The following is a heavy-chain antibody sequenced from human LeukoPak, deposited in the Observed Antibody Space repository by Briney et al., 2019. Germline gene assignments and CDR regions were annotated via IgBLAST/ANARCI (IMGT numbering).Heavy chain of an antibody. Sequence: SETLSLTCTVSGGSISSSSYYWGWIRQPPGKGLEWIGSIYYSGSTYYNPSLKSRVTISVDTSRNQFSLKLSSVTAADTAVYYCARGPSRYYGSGYYYYYYYMDVWGKGTTVTISS. CDR2: IYYSGST. D-gene: IGHD3-10*01. V-gene: IGHV4-39*07. J-gene: IGHJ6*03. CDR3: ARGPSRYYGSGYYYYYYYMDV. CDR1: GGSISSSSYY.